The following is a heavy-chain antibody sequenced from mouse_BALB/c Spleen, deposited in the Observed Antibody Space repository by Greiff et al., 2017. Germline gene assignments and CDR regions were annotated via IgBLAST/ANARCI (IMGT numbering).Heavy chain of an antibody. J-gene: IGHJ4*01. V-gene: IGHV5-6-2*01. CDR3: ARHKRVGAMDY. CDR2: INSNGGST. CDR1: GFTFSSYY. D-gene: IGHD1-1*01. Sequence: EVKLMESGGGLVKLGGSLKLSCAASGFTFSSYYMSWVRQTPEKRLELVAAINSNGGSTYYPDTVKGRFTISRDNAKNTLYLQMSSLKSEDTALYYCARHKRVGAMDYWGQGTSVTVSS.